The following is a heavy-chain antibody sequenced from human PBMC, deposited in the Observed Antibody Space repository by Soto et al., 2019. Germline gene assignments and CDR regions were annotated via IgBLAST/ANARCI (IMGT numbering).Heavy chain of an antibody. Sequence: PGESLKISCKGSGYSFTSYWIGWVCQMPGKGLEWMGIIYPGDSDTRYSPSFQGQVTISADKSISTAYLQWSSLKASDTAMYYCARQADTAMAATREYYGMDVWGQGTTVTVSS. CDR2: IYPGDSDT. CDR1: GYSFTSYW. D-gene: IGHD5-18*01. CDR3: ARQADTAMAATREYYGMDV. V-gene: IGHV5-51*01. J-gene: IGHJ6*02.